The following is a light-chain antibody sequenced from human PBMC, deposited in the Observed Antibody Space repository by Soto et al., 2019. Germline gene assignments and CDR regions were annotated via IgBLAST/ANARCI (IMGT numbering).Light chain of an antibody. CDR3: SSDTTTSTLI. J-gene: IGLJ2*01. Sequence: QPASVSGSPGQSITISCTGTSSDIGSYNFVSWYQQHPGKAPKLLIHEINNRPSGISIRFSGSKSGNTASLTISGLQAEDEADYYCSSDTTTSTLIFGGGTKLTVL. CDR2: EIN. CDR1: SSDIGSYNF. V-gene: IGLV2-14*01.